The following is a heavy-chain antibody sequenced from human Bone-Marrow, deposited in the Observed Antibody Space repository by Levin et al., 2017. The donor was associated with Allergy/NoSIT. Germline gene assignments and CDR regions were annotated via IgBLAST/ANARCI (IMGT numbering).Heavy chain of an antibody. CDR3: AKIRLAGGYYFDY. D-gene: IGHD4-23*01. V-gene: IGHV3-23*01. CDR1: GFTFSSYA. J-gene: IGHJ4*02. CDR2: ISGSGGST. Sequence: SGGSLRLSCAASGFTFSSYAMSWVRQAPGKGLEWVSAISGSGGSTYYADSVKGRFTISRDNSKNTLYLQMNSLRAEDTAVYYCAKIRLAGGYYFDYWGQGTLVTVSS.